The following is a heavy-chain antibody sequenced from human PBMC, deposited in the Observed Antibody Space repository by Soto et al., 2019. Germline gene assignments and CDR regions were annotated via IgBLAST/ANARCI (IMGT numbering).Heavy chain of an antibody. Sequence: KPSETLSLTCTVSGGSISSYYWGWIRQPPGKGLEWIGYIYYSGSTNYNPSLKSRVTISVDTSKNQFSLKLSSVTAADTAVYYCARSISGSYYPGGWFDPWGQGTLVTVSS. CDR2: IYYSGST. V-gene: IGHV4-59*01. J-gene: IGHJ5*02. D-gene: IGHD1-26*01. CDR3: ARSISGSYYPGGWFDP. CDR1: GGSISSYY.